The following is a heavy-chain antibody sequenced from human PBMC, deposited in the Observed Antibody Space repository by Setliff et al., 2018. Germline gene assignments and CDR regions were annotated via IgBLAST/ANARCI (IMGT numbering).Heavy chain of an antibody. D-gene: IGHD3-9*01. CDR2: IHSSSSTI. J-gene: IGHJ6*02. CDR1: GFSFSHYH. V-gene: IGHV3-48*01. CDR3: AKKGLVIIWDYYYGMDV. Sequence: GGSLRLSCTASGFSFSHYHMNWVRQAPGKGLEWVSYIHSSSSTISYADSVKGRFTISRENAKNSLYLQMNSLRAEDTAVYYCAKKGLVIIWDYYYGMDVWGQGTTVTVSS.